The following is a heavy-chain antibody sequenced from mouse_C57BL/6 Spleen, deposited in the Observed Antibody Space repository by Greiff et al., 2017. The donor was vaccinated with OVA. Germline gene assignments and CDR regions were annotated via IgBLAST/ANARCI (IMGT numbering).Heavy chain of an antibody. CDR1: GYTFTDYY. V-gene: IGHV1-26*01. J-gene: IGHJ1*03. CDR2: INPNNGGT. CDR3: ARSDFDV. Sequence: EVQLQQSGPELVKPGASVKISCKASGYTFTDYYMTWVKQSHGKSLEWIGDINPNNGGTSYNQKFKGKATLTVDKSSSTAYMELRSLTSEDSAVYYCARSDFDVWGTGTTVTVSS.